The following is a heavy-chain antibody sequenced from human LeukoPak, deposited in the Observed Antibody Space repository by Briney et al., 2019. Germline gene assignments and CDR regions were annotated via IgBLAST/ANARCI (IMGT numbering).Heavy chain of an antibody. CDR3: ARVAMVREVIVRAFDI. CDR2: IIPIFGTA. V-gene: IGHV1-69*06. CDR1: GGTFSSYA. Sequence: WASVKVSCKASGGTFSSYAISWVRQAPGQGLEWMGGIIPIFGTANYAQKFQGRVTITADKSTSTAYMELSSLRSEDTAVYYGARVAMVREVIVRAFDIWGQGTMVTVSS. J-gene: IGHJ3*02. D-gene: IGHD3-10*01.